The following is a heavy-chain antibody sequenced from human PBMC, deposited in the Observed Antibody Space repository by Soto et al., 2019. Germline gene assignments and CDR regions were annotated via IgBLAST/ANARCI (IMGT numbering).Heavy chain of an antibody. V-gene: IGHV1-18*01. CDR3: AKSPRGEMATD. CDR1: GYTFINYH. CDR2: INTYNGMT. J-gene: IGHJ4*02. D-gene: IGHD2-21*01. Sequence: QVQLVQSGGEVKKPGASVTVSCKASGYTFINYHITWVRQAPGQGLEWMAWINTYNGMTDYAQRFQDRVTMTRDTSTSTAFMELRNLESDDTAVYFCAKSPRGEMATDWGQGTLVIVSS.